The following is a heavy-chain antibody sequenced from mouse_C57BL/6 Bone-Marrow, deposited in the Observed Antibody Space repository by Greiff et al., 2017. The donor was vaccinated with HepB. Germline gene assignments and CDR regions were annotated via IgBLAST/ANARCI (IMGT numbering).Heavy chain of an antibody. CDR2: IDPENGDT. J-gene: IGHJ3*01. CDR1: GFNIKDDY. D-gene: IGHD2-5*01. Sequence: VQLQQSGAELVRPGASVKLSCTASGFNIKDDYMHWVKQRPEQGLEWIGWIDPENGDTESASKFQGKATITADTSSNTAYLQLSSLTSEDTAVYYCTTAYYSNYVSVLWFAYWGQGTLVTVSA. V-gene: IGHV14-4*01. CDR3: TTAYYSNYVSVLWFAY.